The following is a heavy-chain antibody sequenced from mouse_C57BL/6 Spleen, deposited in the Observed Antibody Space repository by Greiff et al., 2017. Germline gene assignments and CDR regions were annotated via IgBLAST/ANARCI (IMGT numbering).Heavy chain of an antibody. V-gene: IGHV5-9*01. J-gene: IGHJ2*01. CDR1: GFTFSSYT. CDR2: ISGGGGNT. D-gene: IGHD2-3*01. Sequence: DVHLVESGGGLVKPGGSLKLSCAASGFTFSSYTMSWVRQTPEKRLEWVATISGGGGNTYYPDSVKGRFTISRDNAKNTLYLQMSSLRSEDTALYYCARHDGYYPFDYWGQGTTLTVSS. CDR3: ARHDGYYPFDY.